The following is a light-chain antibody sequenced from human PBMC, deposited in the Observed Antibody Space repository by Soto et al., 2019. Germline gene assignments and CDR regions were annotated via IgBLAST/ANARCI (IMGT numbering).Light chain of an antibody. Sequence: EIVLTQSPGTLSLSPGERATLSCRASQSVSSNLAWYQQKPGQAPRLLIYGASTGATGIPARFSGSGSGTDFSLTISSLQSEDFAVYYCLQYHHWPLTFGGGTKVDIK. CDR3: LQYHHWPLT. CDR2: GAS. CDR1: QSVSSN. V-gene: IGKV3-15*01. J-gene: IGKJ4*01.